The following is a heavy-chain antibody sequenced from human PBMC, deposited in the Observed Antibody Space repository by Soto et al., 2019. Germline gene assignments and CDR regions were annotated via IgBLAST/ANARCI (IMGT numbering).Heavy chain of an antibody. CDR2: ISCSSGST. CDR3: AKGGIVLRVFFYYFDY. D-gene: IGHD2-8*01. J-gene: IGHJ4*02. V-gene: IGHV3-23*01. CDR1: GFTFDDYA. Sequence: GGSLRLSCAASGFTFDDYAMHWVRQAPGKGLEWVSAISCSSGSTYYADSVKGRFTISRDNSKHTLYLQMNSLRAEDMAFYYCAKGGIVLRVFFYYFDYWGQGTLVTVSS.